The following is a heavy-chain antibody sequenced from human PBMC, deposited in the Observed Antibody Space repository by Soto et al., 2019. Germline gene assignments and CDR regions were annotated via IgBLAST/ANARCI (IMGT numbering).Heavy chain of an antibody. Sequence: SETLSLTCSLSGGAIGGYYWSWIRQPPGKGLEWIGYIYYSGSTTYNPSLRSRVTMSVDTSKNQFSLRLSSVTAADTAVYYCARAKSNYQTFDHWGQGSQVTVSS. CDR3: ARAKSNYQTFDH. J-gene: IGHJ4*02. CDR1: GGAIGGYY. D-gene: IGHD4-4*01. CDR2: IYYSGST. V-gene: IGHV4-59*01.